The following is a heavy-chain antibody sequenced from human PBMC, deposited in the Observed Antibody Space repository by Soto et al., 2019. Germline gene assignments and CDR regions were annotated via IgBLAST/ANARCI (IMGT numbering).Heavy chain of an antibody. Sequence: QVQLVESGGGVVQPGRSLRLSCAASGFTFSSYGMHWVRQAPGKGLEWMPATPHPETTNAYADSVKGRFTISRDNSKNTLYLQMNSLRTEDTAVYHCAKLPHIGWHHHYYGMDVWGQGTTVTVSS. V-gene: IGHV3-30*18. CDR3: AKLPHIGWHHHYYGMDV. D-gene: IGHD6-19*01. CDR1: GFTFSSYG. J-gene: IGHJ6*02. CDR2: TPHPETTN.